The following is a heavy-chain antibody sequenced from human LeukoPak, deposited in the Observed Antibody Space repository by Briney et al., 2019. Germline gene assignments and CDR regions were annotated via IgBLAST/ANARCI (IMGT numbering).Heavy chain of an antibody. Sequence: PSETLPLTCTVSGGSISSSSYYWGWIRQPPGKWLEWIGSIYYSGSTYYNPSLKSRVTISVDTSKNQFSLKLSSVTAADTAVYYCAGDYYGSGSPGYWGQGTLVTVSS. CDR2: IYYSGST. CDR3: AGDYYGSGSPGY. CDR1: GGSISSSSYY. J-gene: IGHJ4*02. D-gene: IGHD3-10*01. V-gene: IGHV4-39*01.